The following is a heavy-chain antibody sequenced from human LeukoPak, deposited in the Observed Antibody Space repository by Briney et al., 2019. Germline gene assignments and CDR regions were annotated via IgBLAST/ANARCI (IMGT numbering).Heavy chain of an antibody. Sequence: GGSPRLSCAASGFTFSSYSMNWVRQAPGKGLEWVSYISSSSSTIYYADSVKGRFTISRDNAKNSLYLQMNSLRAEDTAVYYCARDRLGYSSGWTPGWSNWGQGTLVTVFS. CDR1: GFTFSSYS. J-gene: IGHJ4*02. CDR2: ISSSSSTI. V-gene: IGHV3-48*01. D-gene: IGHD6-19*01. CDR3: ARDRLGYSSGWTPGWSN.